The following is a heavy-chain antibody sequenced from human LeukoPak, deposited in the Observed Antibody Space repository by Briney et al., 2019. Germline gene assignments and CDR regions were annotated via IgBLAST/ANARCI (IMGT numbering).Heavy chain of an antibody. CDR2: ISSSNSYI. CDR3: ATDLDYDILTGYYNDYFDY. D-gene: IGHD3-9*01. J-gene: IGHJ4*02. V-gene: IGHV3-21*01. CDR1: GFTFSYYS. Sequence: GGSLRLSCAASGFTFSYYSMNWVRQAPGKGLEWVSSISSSNSYIYYADSVKGRFTISRDNAKNSLFLQMNSLRAEDTAVYYCATDLDYDILTGYYNDYFDYWGQGTLVTVSS.